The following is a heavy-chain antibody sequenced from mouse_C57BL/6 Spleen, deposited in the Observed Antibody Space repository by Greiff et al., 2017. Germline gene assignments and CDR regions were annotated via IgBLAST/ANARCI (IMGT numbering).Heavy chain of an antibody. V-gene: IGHV1-42*01. J-gene: IGHJ4*01. CDR2: INPSTGGT. CDR3: ARSDYEYVYYAMDY. D-gene: IGHD2-4*01. CDR1: GYSFTGYY. Sequence: VQLQQSGPDLVKPGASVKISCKASGYSFTGYYMNWVKQSPEKSLEWIGEINPSTGGTTYNQKFKAKATLTVDKSSSTAYMQLKSLTSEDSAVYYCARSDYEYVYYAMDYWGQGTSVTGSS.